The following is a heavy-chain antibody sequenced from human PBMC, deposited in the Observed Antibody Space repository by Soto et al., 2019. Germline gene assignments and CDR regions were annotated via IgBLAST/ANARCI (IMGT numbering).Heavy chain of an antibody. CDR2: ISWDSAVI. V-gene: IGHV3-9*01. CDR1: GFTFDDYA. D-gene: IGHD6-13*01. CDR3: AKDRGSSSWDPILDF. J-gene: IGHJ4*02. Sequence: EMELVESGGGFIEPGRSLRLSCAASGFTFDDYAMNWVRQAPGKGLEWVSGISWDSAVIDYAVSVKGRFTIGRDNARNSLYLHMNNLRPEDTALYFCAKDRGSSSWDPILDFWGRGTLVTVSS.